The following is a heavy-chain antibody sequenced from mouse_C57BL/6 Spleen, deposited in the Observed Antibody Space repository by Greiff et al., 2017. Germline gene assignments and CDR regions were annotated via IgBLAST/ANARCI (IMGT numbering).Heavy chain of an antibody. CDR3: ARRRGGSSSYYAMDY. D-gene: IGHD1-1*01. CDR2: IWSGGST. CDR1: GFSLTSYG. J-gene: IGHJ4*01. V-gene: IGHV2-2*01. Sequence: QVQLQQSGPGLVQPSQSLSITCTVSGFSLTSYGVHWVRQSPGKGLEWLGGIWSGGSTDSNAAFISRLSISTDNSKGQFFFKMNRLQADYTSIYYCARRRGGSSSYYAMDYWGQGTSVTVSS.